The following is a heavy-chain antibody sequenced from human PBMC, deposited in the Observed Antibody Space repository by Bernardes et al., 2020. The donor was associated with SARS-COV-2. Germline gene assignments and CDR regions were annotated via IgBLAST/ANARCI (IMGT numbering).Heavy chain of an antibody. D-gene: IGHD5-18*01. Sequence: GFLSPSRAASGFSLRDYSMNWVRPAPGKGLEWVSYISAYSSTMYYGESVKGRFTISRDNANNSLYLQMNSLRADDTAVYYCARGGGDSYGHFDYWGQGTLVTVSS. J-gene: IGHJ4*02. CDR3: ARGGGDSYGHFDY. V-gene: IGHV3-48*04. CDR2: ISAYSSTM. CDR1: GFSLRDYS.